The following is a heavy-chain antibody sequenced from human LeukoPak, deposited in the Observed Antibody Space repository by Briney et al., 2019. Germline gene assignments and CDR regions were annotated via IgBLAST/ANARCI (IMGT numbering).Heavy chain of an antibody. V-gene: IGHV1-69*05. CDR1: GGTFSSYA. CDR3: ARGQRWLQLPRYYYYMDV. J-gene: IGHJ6*03. CDR2: IIPIFGTA. Sequence: SVKVSCKASGGTFSSYAISWVRQAPGQGLEWMGRIIPIFGTANYAQKFQGRVTITTDESTSTAYMELSSLRSEDTAAYYCARGQRWLQLPRYYYYMDVWGKGTTVTVSS. D-gene: IGHD5-24*01.